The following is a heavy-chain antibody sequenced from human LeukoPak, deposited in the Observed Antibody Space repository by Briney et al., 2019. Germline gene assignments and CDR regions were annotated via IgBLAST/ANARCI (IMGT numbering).Heavy chain of an antibody. CDR3: ARHRDDFWNHAFDI. Sequence: DPSETLSLTCTVSGGSISSYYWSWIRQPPGKGLEWIGYIYTSGSTNYNPSLKSRVTISVDTSKNQFSLKLSSVTAADTAVYYCARHRDDFWNHAFDIWGQGTMVTVSS. D-gene: IGHD3-3*01. V-gene: IGHV4-4*09. CDR2: IYTSGST. CDR1: GGSISSYY. J-gene: IGHJ3*02.